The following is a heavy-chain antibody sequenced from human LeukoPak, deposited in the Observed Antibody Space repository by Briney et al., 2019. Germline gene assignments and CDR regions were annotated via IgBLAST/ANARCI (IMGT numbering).Heavy chain of an antibody. CDR3: ATGGIVGATFHLGHY. V-gene: IGHV3-23*01. CDR2: ISGGST. CDR1: GFTFSSYA. Sequence: PGGSLRLSCAASGFTFSSYAMSWVRQAPGKGLEWVSAISGGSTYYADSVKGRFTISRDNSKNTPYLQMNSLRAEDTAVYYCATGGIVGATFHLGHYWGQGTLVTVSS. D-gene: IGHD1-26*01. J-gene: IGHJ4*02.